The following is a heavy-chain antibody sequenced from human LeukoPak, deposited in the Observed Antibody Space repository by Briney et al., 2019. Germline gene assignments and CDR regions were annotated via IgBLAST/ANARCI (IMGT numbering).Heavy chain of an antibody. V-gene: IGHV3-23*01. CDR2: IGGRDGST. CDR3: AKKVVVGTTSPYSDFQD. Sequence: PGGSLRLSCAASGFTFSSYGMSWVRQAPGKGLEWVSAIGGRDGSTYYADSVKGRFTISRDNSKNTLYVQMNSLRAEDTAVYYCAKKVVVGTTSPYSDFQDWGQGTLGTVSS. CDR1: GFTFSSYG. D-gene: IGHD1-26*01. J-gene: IGHJ1*01.